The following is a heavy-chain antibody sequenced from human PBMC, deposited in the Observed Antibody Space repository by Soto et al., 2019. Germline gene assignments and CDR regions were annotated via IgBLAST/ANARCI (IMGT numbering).Heavy chain of an antibody. V-gene: IGHV3-30-3*01. Sequence: GGSLRRSCEASGFNFGSYAMHWVRQTPGKGLEWVAVISFDGSNKFYAESVKGRITISRDNSKNTLFLQMNSLRPEDTAVYYCARDMGYSYRTGYGLDVWGQGTTVTVSS. CDR1: GFNFGSYA. CDR2: ISFDGSNK. J-gene: IGHJ6*02. D-gene: IGHD5-18*01. CDR3: ARDMGYSYRTGYGLDV.